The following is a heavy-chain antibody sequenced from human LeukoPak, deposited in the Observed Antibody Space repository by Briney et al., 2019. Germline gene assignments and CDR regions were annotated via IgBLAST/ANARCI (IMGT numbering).Heavy chain of an antibody. Sequence: SETLSLTCAVSGGSISSSNWWSWVRQPPGKGLEWIGEIYHSGSTNYNPSLKSRVTISVDKSKNQFSLKLSSVTAADTAVYYCARGEGGVVTDAFDIWGQGTMVTVSS. J-gene: IGHJ3*02. D-gene: IGHD3-22*01. V-gene: IGHV4-4*02. CDR3: ARGEGGVVTDAFDI. CDR2: IYHSGST. CDR1: GGSISSSNW.